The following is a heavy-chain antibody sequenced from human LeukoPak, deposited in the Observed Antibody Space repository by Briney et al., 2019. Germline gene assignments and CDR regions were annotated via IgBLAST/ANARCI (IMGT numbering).Heavy chain of an antibody. CDR2: IYYSGST. V-gene: IGHV4-59*01. Sequence: PSETLSLTCTVSGGSISSYYWSWIRQPPGKGLEWIGYIYYSGSTNYNPSLKSRVTISVDTSKNQFSLKLSSVTAADTAVYYCARAPRGVAFDIWGQGTMVTVS. CDR3: ARAPRGVAFDI. J-gene: IGHJ3*02. CDR1: GGSISSYY.